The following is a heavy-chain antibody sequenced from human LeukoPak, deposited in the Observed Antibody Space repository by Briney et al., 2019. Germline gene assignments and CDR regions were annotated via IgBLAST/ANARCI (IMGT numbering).Heavy chain of an antibody. CDR2: ISAYNGNT. CDR3: ARDPVADIVATMELYYLDY. D-gene: IGHD5-12*01. Sequence: ASVKVSCKASGGTFSSYAISWVRQAPGQGLEWMGWISAYNGNTNYAQKLQGRVTMTTDTSTSTAYMELRSLRSDDTAVYYCARDPVADIVATMELYYLDYWGQGTLVTVSS. CDR1: GGTFSSYA. V-gene: IGHV1-18*01. J-gene: IGHJ4*02.